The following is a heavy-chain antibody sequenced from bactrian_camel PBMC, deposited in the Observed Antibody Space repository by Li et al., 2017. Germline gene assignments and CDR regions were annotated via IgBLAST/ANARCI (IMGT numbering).Heavy chain of an antibody. V-gene: IGHV3S53*01. D-gene: IGHD6*01. CDR1: GYTNSRNC. CDR2: IDSDGIT. J-gene: IGHJ6*01. Sequence: HVQLVESGGGSVQAGGSLRLSCAASGYTNSRNCMGWFRQAPGKEHEGVANIDSDGITDYADSVKGRFTISKDNDKRTMYLLMNSLNADDTGWYYCAAALPALGRLSGSSCNTGVLSRGYRGHGTQVTVS. CDR3: AAALPALGRLSGSSCNTGVLSRGY.